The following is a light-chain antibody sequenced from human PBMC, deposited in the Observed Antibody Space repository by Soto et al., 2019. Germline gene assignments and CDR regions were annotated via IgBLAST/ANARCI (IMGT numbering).Light chain of an antibody. CDR2: DVT. V-gene: IGLV2-11*01. CDR3: CSYAGSYTLV. Sequence: QSALTQPRSVSGSPGQSVTVSCTGTSSDVGFYNYVSWYQHHPGKAPKLMIYDVTKRPSGVPDRFSASKSGNTASLTISGLQPDDEADYYCCSYAGSYTLVFGGGTKLTVL. CDR1: SSDVGFYNY. J-gene: IGLJ2*01.